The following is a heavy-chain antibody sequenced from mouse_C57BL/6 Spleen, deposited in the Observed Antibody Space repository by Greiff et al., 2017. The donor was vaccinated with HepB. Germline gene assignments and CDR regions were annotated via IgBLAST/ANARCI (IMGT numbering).Heavy chain of an antibody. D-gene: IGHD1-1*01. CDR2: INPNYGTT. V-gene: IGHV1-39*01. CDR1: GYSFTDYN. CDR3: AREGFTTVADYFDY. Sequence: VQLQHSGPELVKPGASVKISCKASGYSFTDYNMNWVKQSNGKSLEWIGVINPNYGTTSYNQKFKGKATLTVDQSSSTAYMQLNSLTSEDSAVYYCAREGFTTVADYFDYWGQGTTLTVSS. J-gene: IGHJ2*01.